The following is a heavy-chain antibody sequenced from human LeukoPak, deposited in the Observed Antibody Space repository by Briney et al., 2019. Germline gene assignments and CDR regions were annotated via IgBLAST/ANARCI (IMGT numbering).Heavy chain of an antibody. CDR3: ARLSTGGTPFNWFDS. D-gene: IGHD6-13*01. CDR2: IYYSGNT. Sequence: PSETLSLTCTVSVGSISIYDWTWIRQPPGKGLEGIGYIYYSGNTNYNPSLKSRVTMSVDTSKNQSSLKLNSVTAADTAVYYCARLSTGGTPFNWFDSWGQGALVTVSS. V-gene: IGHV4-59*08. J-gene: IGHJ5*01. CDR1: VGSISIYD.